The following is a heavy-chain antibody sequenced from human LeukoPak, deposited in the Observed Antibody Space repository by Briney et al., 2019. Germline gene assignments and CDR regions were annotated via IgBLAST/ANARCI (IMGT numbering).Heavy chain of an antibody. CDR1: GGTFSSYA. CDR3: ARDRSSGSYYLGDV. J-gene: IGHJ6*04. V-gene: IGHV1-69*13. D-gene: IGHD3-10*01. Sequence: ASVKVSCKASGGTFSSYAISWVRQAPGQGLEWMGGIIPICGTANYAQKFQGRVTITADESPSTAYMELSSLRSEDTAVYYCARDRSSGSYYLGDVWGKGTTVTVSS. CDR2: IIPICGTA.